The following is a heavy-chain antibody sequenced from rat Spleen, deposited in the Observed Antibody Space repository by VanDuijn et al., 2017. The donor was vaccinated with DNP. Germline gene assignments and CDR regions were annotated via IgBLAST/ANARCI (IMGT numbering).Heavy chain of an antibody. V-gene: IGHV2-1*01. CDR3: TRRTGPYWCFDF. Sequence: QVQLKESGPDLVQPSQTLSLTCTVSGFSLTRNSVHWVRQPPGKGLEWVGAIWNGGSASYNSAIKSRLSISRDTSKGQVFLKRNSLQTEDTAIYFGTRRTGPYWCFDFWGPGTMVTVSS. J-gene: IGHJ1*01. CDR2: IWNGGSA. CDR1: GFSLTRNS. D-gene: IGHD5-1*01.